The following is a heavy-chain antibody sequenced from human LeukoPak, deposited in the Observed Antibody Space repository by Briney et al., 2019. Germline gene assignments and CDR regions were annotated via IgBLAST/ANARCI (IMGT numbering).Heavy chain of an antibody. D-gene: IGHD6-13*01. Sequence: GGSLRLSCAGSGFTICCYWMAWVPQAPGRGLEWVANIKQDGSQKYYVDSVKRRFTISRDNAKNSLYLQLNSLRAEDTAVYYCARDPYVAAAGRRYFQHWGEGALVTVSS. J-gene: IGHJ1*01. CDR3: ARDPYVAAAGRRYFQH. CDR2: IKQDGSQK. V-gene: IGHV3-7*04. CDR1: GFTICCYW.